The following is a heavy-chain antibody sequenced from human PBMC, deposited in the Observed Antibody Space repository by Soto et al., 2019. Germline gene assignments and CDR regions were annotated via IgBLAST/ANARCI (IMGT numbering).Heavy chain of an antibody. V-gene: IGHV4-39*01. D-gene: IGHD6-13*01. CDR1: GGSISSSSYY. Sequence: SETLSLTCTVSGGSISSSSYYWGWIRQPPGKGLEWIGSIYYSGSTYYNPSLKSRVTISVDTSKNQFSLKLSSVTAADTAVYYCARLIAAANASHRYYYYYGMDVWGQGTTVTVS. CDR3: ARLIAAANASHRYYYYYGMDV. CDR2: IYYSGST. J-gene: IGHJ6*02.